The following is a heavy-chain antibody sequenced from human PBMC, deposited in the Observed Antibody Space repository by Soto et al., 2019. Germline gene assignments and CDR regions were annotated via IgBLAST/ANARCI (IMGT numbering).Heavy chain of an antibody. V-gene: IGHV1-8*01. CDR2: MNPNSGNT. CDR1: GYTFTSYD. D-gene: IGHD3-22*01. CDR3: ASGFYDSSGYYSDAFDI. J-gene: IGHJ3*02. Sequence: ASVKVACKASGYTFTSYDINWVRQATGQGLEWMGWMNPNSGNTGYAQKFQGRVTMTRNTSISTAYMELSSLRSEDTAVYYCASGFYDSSGYYSDAFDIWGQGTMVTVSS.